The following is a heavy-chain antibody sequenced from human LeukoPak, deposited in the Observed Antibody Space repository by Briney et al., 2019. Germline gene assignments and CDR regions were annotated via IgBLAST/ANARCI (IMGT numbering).Heavy chain of an antibody. CDR3: ARGVKGYNWNDMMSWFDP. Sequence: SETLSLTCTVSGDSISSYYWSWIRQPPGKGLEWIGYIYYSGSTNYNPSLKSRVTISVDTSKNQFSLKLSSVTAADTAVYYCARGVKGYNWNDMMSWFDPWGQGTLVTVSS. J-gene: IGHJ5*02. D-gene: IGHD1-1*01. CDR1: GDSISSYY. CDR2: IYYSGST. V-gene: IGHV4-59*01.